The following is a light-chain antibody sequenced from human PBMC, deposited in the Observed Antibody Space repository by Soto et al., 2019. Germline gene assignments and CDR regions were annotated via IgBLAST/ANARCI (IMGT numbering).Light chain of an antibody. Sequence: QAVVTQSPSASASLGASVKLTCTLSSGHSNYAIAWHQQQSEKGPRYLMKLNSDGSHSKGDGIPDRFSGSSSGAERYLTISSLQSEDEADYYCQTWDSGIVVFGGRTKLTVL. CDR2: LNSDGSH. J-gene: IGLJ2*01. CDR1: SGHSNYA. CDR3: QTWDSGIVV. V-gene: IGLV4-69*01.